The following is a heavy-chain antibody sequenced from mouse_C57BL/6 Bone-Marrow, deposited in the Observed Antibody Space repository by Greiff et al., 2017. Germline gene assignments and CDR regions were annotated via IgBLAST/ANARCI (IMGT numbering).Heavy chain of an antibody. Sequence: EVKLVESGGGLVQPGASLKLSCESNEYEFPSHDMSWVRKTPEKRLELVAAINSDGGSTYYPDTMERRFIIARDNTKKTLYLQMSSLRSEDTALYYCASPTMITTGYAMDYWGQGTSVTVSS. V-gene: IGHV5-2*01. CDR2: INSDGGST. J-gene: IGHJ4*01. CDR1: EYEFPSHD. D-gene: IGHD2-4*01. CDR3: ASPTMITTGYAMDY.